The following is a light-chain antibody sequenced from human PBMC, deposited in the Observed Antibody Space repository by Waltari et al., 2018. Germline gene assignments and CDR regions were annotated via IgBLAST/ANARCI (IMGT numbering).Light chain of an antibody. Sequence: QLVLTQSPSASASLGASVKLTCTLSSGHSSNVIAWLQQQPEKGPRYLMRVNSDGSPSRGDEIPGRFSGSSSGAERYLTISSLQSEDEADYYCQTGGHGTWVFGGGTKLTVL. CDR1: SGHSSNV. CDR3: QTGGHGTWV. CDR2: VNSDGSP. V-gene: IGLV4-69*01. J-gene: IGLJ3*02.